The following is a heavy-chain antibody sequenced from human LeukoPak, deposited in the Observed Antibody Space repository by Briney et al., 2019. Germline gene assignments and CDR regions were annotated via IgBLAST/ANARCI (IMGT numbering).Heavy chain of an antibody. V-gene: IGHV3-74*01. CDR1: GFTFSSYW. D-gene: IGHD3-10*01. Sequence: GGSLRLSCAASGFTFSSYWMHWIRQAPGKGLVWVSHINNDGSSTSYADSVKGRFTISRDNAKNSLYLQMNSLRAEDTAVYYCARGVYGSGSSWGQGTLVTVSS. CDR3: ARGVYGSGSS. J-gene: IGHJ5*02. CDR2: INNDGSST.